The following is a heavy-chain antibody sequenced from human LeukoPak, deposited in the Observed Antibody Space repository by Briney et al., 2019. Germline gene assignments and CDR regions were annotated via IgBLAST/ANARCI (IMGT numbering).Heavy chain of an antibody. CDR3: ANSYDILTGYYSGGY. Sequence: GGSLRLSCAASGFTFSSYAMSWVRQAPGKGLEWVSAISGSGGSTYYAHSVKGRFTISRDNSKNTLYLQMNSLRAEDTAVYYCANSYDILTGYYSGGYWGQGTLVTVSS. V-gene: IGHV3-23*01. J-gene: IGHJ4*02. CDR2: ISGSGGST. D-gene: IGHD3-9*01. CDR1: GFTFSSYA.